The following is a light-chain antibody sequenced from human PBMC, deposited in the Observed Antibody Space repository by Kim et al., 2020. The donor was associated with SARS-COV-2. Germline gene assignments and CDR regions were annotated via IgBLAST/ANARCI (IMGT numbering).Light chain of an antibody. V-gene: IGLV1-47*01. CDR3: AAWDDSLSNWV. CDR2: RKD. J-gene: IGLJ3*02. CDR1: TSNIGKKY. Sequence: GHSVTISCSGRTSNIGKKYVFWSQQLPGTAPKLLAFRKDHRPSGVPDRFSGSKSGTSASLAISGIRSADETDYYCAAWDDSLSNWVFGGGTQMTVL.